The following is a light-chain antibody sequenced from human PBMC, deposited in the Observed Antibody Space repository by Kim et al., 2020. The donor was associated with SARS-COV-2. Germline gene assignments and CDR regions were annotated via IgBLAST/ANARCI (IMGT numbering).Light chain of an antibody. CDR2: DVS. Sequence: LSPGERATLCCRARQGVSSYLAWYQPKPGQAPRLLIYDVSHRATGIPARFSGSGSGTDFTLTISTLEPEDVAVYYCQQRSSWPLSFGAGTKVEI. CDR1: QGVSSY. CDR3: QQRSSWPLS. V-gene: IGKV3-11*01. J-gene: IGKJ4*01.